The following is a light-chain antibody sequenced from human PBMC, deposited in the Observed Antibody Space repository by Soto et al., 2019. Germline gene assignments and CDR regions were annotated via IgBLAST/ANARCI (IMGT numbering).Light chain of an antibody. J-gene: IGKJ1*01. CDR1: QGVRND. CDR2: GAS. V-gene: IGKV1-17*01. Sequence: IQMTQSPSSLSASVGDRVTITCRASQGVRNDVGWYKQKPGKAPKRLIYGASSLQSGVPSRFSGSGSGTEFTLTISSRQPEDLATYYCLQHHSPSWTFGQGTKVEIK. CDR3: LQHHSPSWT.